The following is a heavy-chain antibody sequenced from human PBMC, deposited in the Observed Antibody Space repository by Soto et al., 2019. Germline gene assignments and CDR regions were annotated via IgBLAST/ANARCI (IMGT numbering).Heavy chain of an antibody. CDR3: ARREPGYFSGGSCYARYWFDS. J-gene: IGHJ5*01. CDR2: IIPIFGTA. V-gene: IGHV1-69*13. D-gene: IGHD2-15*01. CDR1: GGTFSSYA. Sequence: SVKVSCKASGGTFSSYAISWVRQAPGQGLEWMGGIIPIFGTANYAQKFQGRVTITADESTSTAYMELSSLRSEDTAVYYCARREPGYFSGGSCYARYWFDSWGQGTLVTGSS.